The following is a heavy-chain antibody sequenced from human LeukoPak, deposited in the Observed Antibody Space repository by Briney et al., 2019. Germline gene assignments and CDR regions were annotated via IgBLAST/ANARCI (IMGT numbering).Heavy chain of an antibody. V-gene: IGHV3-74*01. CDR3: AKGPITEGTQDFDL. J-gene: IGHJ2*01. D-gene: IGHD1-20*01. Sequence: GGSLRLSCAASGFTFSSYWMHWVRHAPGQGLWWVSRINSNGSTATYADSVKGRFTISRDNAKNTLYLQMYSLRAEDTAVYYCAKGPITEGTQDFDLWGRGTLVTVSS. CDR1: GFTFSSYW. CDR2: INSNGSTA.